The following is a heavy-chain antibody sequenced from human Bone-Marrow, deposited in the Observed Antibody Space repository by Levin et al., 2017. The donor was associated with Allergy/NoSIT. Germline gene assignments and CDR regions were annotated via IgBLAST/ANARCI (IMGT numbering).Heavy chain of an antibody. Sequence: SCAASGFTFSSYWMSWVRQAPGKGLEWVANIKQDGSEKYYVDSVKGRFTISRDNAKNSLYLQMNSLRAEDTAVYYCARESVRGDAFDIWGQGTMVTVSS. D-gene: IGHD5/OR15-5a*01. J-gene: IGHJ3*02. V-gene: IGHV3-7*01. CDR3: ARESVRGDAFDI. CDR2: IKQDGSEK. CDR1: GFTFSSYW.